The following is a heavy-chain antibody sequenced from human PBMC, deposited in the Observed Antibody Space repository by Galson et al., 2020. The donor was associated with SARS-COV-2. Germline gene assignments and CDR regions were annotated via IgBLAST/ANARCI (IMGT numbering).Heavy chain of an antibody. CDR3: ARGEGYCSSTSCYAGWFDP. CDR1: GGSFSGYY. D-gene: IGHD2-2*01. J-gene: IGHJ5*02. Sequence: ETSETLSLTCAVYGGSFSGYYWSWIRQPPGKGLEWIGEINHRGSTNYNPSLKSRVTISVDTSKNQFSLKLSSVTAADTAVYYCARGEGYCSSTSCYAGWFDPWGQGTLVTVSS. CDR2: INHRGST. V-gene: IGHV4-34*01.